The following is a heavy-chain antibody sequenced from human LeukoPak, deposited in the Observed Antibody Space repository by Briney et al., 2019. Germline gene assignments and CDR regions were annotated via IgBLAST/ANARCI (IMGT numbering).Heavy chain of an antibody. D-gene: IGHD6-13*01. Sequence: GASVKVCCKASGYTFTSYGISWVRQAPGQGLEWMGWISAYNGETNYAQKLQGRATMTTDTSTSTEYMKLRSLRSDDTAVYYCARGSSSWPEYFQHWGQGTLVTVSS. CDR3: ARGSSSWPEYFQH. J-gene: IGHJ1*01. V-gene: IGHV1-18*04. CDR2: ISAYNGET. CDR1: GYTFTSYG.